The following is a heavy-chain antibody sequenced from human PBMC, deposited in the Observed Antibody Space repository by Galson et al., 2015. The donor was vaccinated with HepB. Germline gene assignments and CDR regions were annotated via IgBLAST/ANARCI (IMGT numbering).Heavy chain of an antibody. CDR1: GFTFTSSA. V-gene: IGHV1-58*01. J-gene: IGHJ4*02. CDR3: AAVGRSVGITGTTVDY. Sequence: SVKVSCKASGFTFTSSAVQWVRQARGQRLEWIGWIVVGSGNTNYAQKFQERVTITRDMSTSTAYMELSSLRSEDTAVYYCAAVGRSVGITGTTVDYWAREPWSPSPQ. CDR2: IVVGSGNT. D-gene: IGHD1-7*01.